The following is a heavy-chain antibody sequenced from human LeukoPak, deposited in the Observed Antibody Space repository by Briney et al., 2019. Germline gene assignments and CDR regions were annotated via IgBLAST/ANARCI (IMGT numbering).Heavy chain of an antibody. J-gene: IGHJ4*02. CDR3: AKDQARYDYDSSGYYFDY. V-gene: IGHV3-48*01. CDR2: ISRSSTTI. CDR1: GFTGYT. D-gene: IGHD3-22*01. Sequence: GGPLRLSCAASGFTGYTMNWVRPAPGKGLEWVSYISRSSTTIKYADSVKGRFTISRDNSKNTLYLQMNSLRAEDTAVYYCAKDQARYDYDSSGYYFDYWGQGTLVTVSS.